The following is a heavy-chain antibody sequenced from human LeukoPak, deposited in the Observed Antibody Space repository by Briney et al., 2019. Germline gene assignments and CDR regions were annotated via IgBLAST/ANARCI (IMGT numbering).Heavy chain of an antibody. J-gene: IGHJ6*03. CDR2: IYSGGST. CDR3: AKVWGDIVVVPAAIKGPYYYYYMDV. CDR1: GFSVSSNY. Sequence: QPGGSLRLSCAASGFSVSSNYMSWVRQAPGKGLEWVTIIYSGGSTYYADSVKGRFTISRDNSKNTLYLQMNSLRAEDTAVYYCAKVWGDIVVVPAAIKGPYYYYYMDVWGKGTTVTVSS. V-gene: IGHV3-53*01. D-gene: IGHD2-2*02.